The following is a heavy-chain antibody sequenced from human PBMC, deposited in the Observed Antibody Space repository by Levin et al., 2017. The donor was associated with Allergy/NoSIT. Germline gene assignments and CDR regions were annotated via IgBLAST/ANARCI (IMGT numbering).Heavy chain of an antibody. J-gene: IGHJ6*02. CDR2: ISWNSGSI. V-gene: IGHV3-9*01. CDR1: GFTFDDYA. Sequence: GGSLRLSCAASGFTFDDYAMHWVRQAPGKGLEWVSGISWNSGSIGYADSVKGRFTISRDNAKNSLYLQMNSLRAEDTALYYCAKDFIAAAGKAPSYYYYYDGMDVWGQGTTVTVSS. CDR3: AKDFIAAAGKAPSYYYYYDGMDV. D-gene: IGHD6-13*01.